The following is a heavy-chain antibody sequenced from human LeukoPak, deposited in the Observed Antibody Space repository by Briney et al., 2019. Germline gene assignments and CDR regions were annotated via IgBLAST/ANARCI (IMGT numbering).Heavy chain of an antibody. CDR2: IYYSGST. CDR1: GGYISSFY. D-gene: IGHD1-26*01. CDR3: ARGYSGSYGRFDF. Sequence: PSETLSLTCTVSGGYISSFYWSWIRQPPGKGLEWIGYIYYSGSTNYNPSLKSRVTISVDTSKNQFSLKLSSVTAADTAVYYCARGYSGSYGRFDFWGQGTLVTVSS. J-gene: IGHJ4*02. V-gene: IGHV4-59*01.